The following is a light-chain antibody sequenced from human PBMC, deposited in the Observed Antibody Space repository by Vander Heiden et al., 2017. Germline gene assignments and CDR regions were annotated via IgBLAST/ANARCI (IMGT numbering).Light chain of an antibody. V-gene: IGKV1-5*03. Sequence: DIQMTQSPSTLSASVGDRVTITCRASQSIGSGLAWYQQKPGKAPKLRNYKASSIESGAPSRCGGSGSGTEFTLTSRRLHPDDCASCYCQRRYRAFGQGTKVEVK. CDR1: QSIGSG. CDR3: QRRYRA. J-gene: IGKJ1*01. CDR2: KAS.